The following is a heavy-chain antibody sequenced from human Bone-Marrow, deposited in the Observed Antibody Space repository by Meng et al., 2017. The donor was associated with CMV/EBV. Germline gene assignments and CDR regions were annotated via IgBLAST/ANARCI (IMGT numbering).Heavy chain of an antibody. Sequence: GGSLRLSCAASGFTFSTYAMHWVRQAPGKGLEWVAVISYDGSNKYYADSVKGRFTISRDNSKNTLYLQMNSLRAEDTAVYYCARLSFVLAAVVGGAFVIWGQGTMVTVSS. D-gene: IGHD6-13*01. CDR2: ISYDGSNK. CDR3: ARLSFVLAAVVGGAFVI. V-gene: IGHV3-30-3*01. J-gene: IGHJ3*02. CDR1: GFTFSTYA.